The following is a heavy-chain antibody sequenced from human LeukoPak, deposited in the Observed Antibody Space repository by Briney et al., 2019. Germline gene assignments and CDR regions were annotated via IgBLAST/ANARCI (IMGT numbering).Heavy chain of an antibody. Sequence: GGSLRLSCAASGFTFSSYWMSWVRQAPGKGLEWVANINQDGNEKYYLDSVKGRFTFSRDNAKNSLYLQMNSLRAEDTAVYYCARDLGYRLPYYGMDVWGQGTTVTVSS. V-gene: IGHV3-7*01. CDR3: ARDLGYRLPYYGMDV. CDR2: INQDGNEK. CDR1: GFTFSSYW. J-gene: IGHJ6*02. D-gene: IGHD3-16*01.